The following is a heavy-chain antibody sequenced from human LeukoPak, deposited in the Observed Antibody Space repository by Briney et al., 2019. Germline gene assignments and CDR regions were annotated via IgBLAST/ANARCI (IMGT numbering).Heavy chain of an antibody. CDR3: AQRGGSGSYYRNWFDP. CDR1: GGSISSYY. D-gene: IGHD3-10*01. V-gene: IGHV4-59*01. J-gene: IGHJ5*02. CDR2: IYYSGST. Sequence: SETLSLTCTVSGGSISSYYWSWIRQPPGKGLEWIGYIYYSGSTNYNPSLKSRVTISVDTSKNQFSLKLSSVTAADTAVYYCAQRGGSGSYYRNWFDPWGQGTLVTVSS.